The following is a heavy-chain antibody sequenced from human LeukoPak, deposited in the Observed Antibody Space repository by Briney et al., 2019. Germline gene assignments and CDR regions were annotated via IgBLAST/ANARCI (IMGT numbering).Heavy chain of an antibody. D-gene: IGHD1-26*01. CDR2: ISGSGGST. CDR1: GFTFSSYG. CDR3: ARVGGGSYYYFDY. Sequence: GGSLRLSCAASGFTFSSYGMSWVRQAPGKGLEWVSAISGSGGSTYYADSVKGRFTISRDNSKNTLYLQMNSLRAEDTAVYYCARVGGGSYYYFDYWGQGTLVTVSS. J-gene: IGHJ4*02. V-gene: IGHV3-23*01.